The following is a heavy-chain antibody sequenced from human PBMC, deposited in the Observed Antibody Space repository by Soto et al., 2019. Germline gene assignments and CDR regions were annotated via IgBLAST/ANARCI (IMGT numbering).Heavy chain of an antibody. CDR1: GFTFSSYG. D-gene: IGHD6-13*01. Sequence: LRLSCAASGFTFSSYGMHWVRQAPGKGLEWVAVISYDGSNKYYADSVKGRFTISRDNSKNTLYLQMNSLRAEDTAVYYCAKCLSAAAGAFDIWGQGTMVTV. CDR2: ISYDGSNK. J-gene: IGHJ3*02. V-gene: IGHV3-30*18. CDR3: AKCLSAAAGAFDI.